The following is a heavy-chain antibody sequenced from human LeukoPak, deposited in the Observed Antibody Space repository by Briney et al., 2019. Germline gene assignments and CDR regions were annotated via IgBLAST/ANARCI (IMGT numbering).Heavy chain of an antibody. CDR2: IRTKAYGGTT. CDR3: IRDTSAQQRLVKYFDY. CDR1: GFTFGDYA. Sequence: LTGRSLRLSCTASGFTFGDYAMSWVRQAPGKGLEWVGFIRTKAYGGTTEYAASVKGRFTISRDDSKSIAYLQMNSLKTEDTAVYYCIRDTSAQQRLVKYFDYWGQGTLVTVSS. V-gene: IGHV3-49*04. D-gene: IGHD6-13*01. J-gene: IGHJ4*02.